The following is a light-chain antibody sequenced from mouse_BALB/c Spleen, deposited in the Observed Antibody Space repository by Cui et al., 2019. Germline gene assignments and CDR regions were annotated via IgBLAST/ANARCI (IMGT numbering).Light chain of an antibody. V-gene: IGKV4-91*01. J-gene: IGKJ4*01. Sequence: EILLTQSPTTIAATPGVKITTTSSASSSLSSNDLDWDQQKPGFSHKLLIDRTPSLACGVRARFSGRGSGPSDSLTIGTMEAEDGATYYCQLGSSIRPFTFGSGTKLEIK. CDR3: QLGSSIRPFT. CDR2: RTP. CDR1: SSLSSND.